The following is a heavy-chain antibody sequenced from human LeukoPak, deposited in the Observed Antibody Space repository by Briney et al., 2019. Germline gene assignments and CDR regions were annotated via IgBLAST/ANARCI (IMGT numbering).Heavy chain of an antibody. J-gene: IGHJ4*02. V-gene: IGHV3-30*04. D-gene: IGHD1-26*01. CDR1: GLTFSSYA. Sequence: TGGSLRLSCAASGLTFSSYAMHWVRQAPGKGLEWVAVISYDGSNKYYADSVKGRFTISRDNSKNTLYLQMNSLRAEDTAVYYCARDGEVGATGTRFDYWGQGTLVTVSS. CDR3: ARDGEVGATGTRFDY. CDR2: ISYDGSNK.